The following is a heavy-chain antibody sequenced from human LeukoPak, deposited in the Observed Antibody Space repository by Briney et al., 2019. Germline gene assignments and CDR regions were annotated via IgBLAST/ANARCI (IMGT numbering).Heavy chain of an antibody. CDR2: ISSSSSTI. V-gene: IGHV3-48*01. J-gene: IGHJ6*03. CDR1: GFTFSSYS. CDR3: ARRHDFWSGYYPYYYMDV. Sequence: PGGSLRLSCAASGFTFSSYSMNWVRQAPGKGLEWVSYISSSSSTIYYADSVKGRFTISRDNAKNSLYLQMNSLRAEDTAMYYCARRHDFWSGYYPYYYMDVWGKGTTVTVS. D-gene: IGHD3-3*01.